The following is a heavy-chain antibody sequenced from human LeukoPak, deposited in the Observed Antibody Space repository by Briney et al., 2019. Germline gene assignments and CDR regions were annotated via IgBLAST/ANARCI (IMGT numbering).Heavy chain of an antibody. V-gene: IGHV3-23*01. J-gene: IGHJ4*02. D-gene: IGHD3-22*01. CDR2: LSGSGGNT. CDR1: GFTFSSYA. CDR3: AKGSYYYDSADYFDY. Sequence: PGGPLRLSCAASGFTFSSYAMSWVRQAPGKGLEWVSTLSGSGGNTYYADSVKGRVTISRDNSKNTLYLQMNSLRAEDTAVYHCAKGSYYYDSADYFDYWGQGTLVTVSP.